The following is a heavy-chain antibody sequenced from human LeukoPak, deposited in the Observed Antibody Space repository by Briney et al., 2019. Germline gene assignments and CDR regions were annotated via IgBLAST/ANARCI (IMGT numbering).Heavy chain of an antibody. CDR2: INPNSGGT. Sequence: LVASVKVSCKASGYTFTGYYMHWVRQAPGQGLEWMGWINPNSGGTNYAQKFQGRVTMTRDTSISTAYMELSRLRSDDTAVYYCARVAPQGYCSGGSCYLGNPAAYYFDYWGQGTLVTVSS. CDR3: ARVAPQGYCSGGSCYLGNPAAYYFDY. J-gene: IGHJ4*02. V-gene: IGHV1-2*02. CDR1: GYTFTGYY. D-gene: IGHD2-15*01.